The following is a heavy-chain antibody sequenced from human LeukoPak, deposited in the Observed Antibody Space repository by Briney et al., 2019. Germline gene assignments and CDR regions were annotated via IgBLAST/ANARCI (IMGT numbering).Heavy chain of an antibody. J-gene: IGHJ5*02. Sequence: GGSLRLSCVASGFTFYSYGMSWVRQAPGKGLEWVSGISGSGGSTNYADSVKGRFTISRDNSKNTLYLQMNSLRAEDTAVYYCAKRPTGEAKNWFDPWGQGTLVTVSS. V-gene: IGHV3-23*01. CDR1: GFTFYSYG. CDR3: AKRPTGEAKNWFDP. D-gene: IGHD7-27*01. CDR2: ISGSGGST.